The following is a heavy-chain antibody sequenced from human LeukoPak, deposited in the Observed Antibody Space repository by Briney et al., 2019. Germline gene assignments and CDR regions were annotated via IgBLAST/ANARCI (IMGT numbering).Heavy chain of an antibody. CDR2: INPNSGGT. J-gene: IGHJ4*02. CDR3: ARGTMVQGVIIPDLADY. CDR1: GYTFTGYY. D-gene: IGHD3-10*01. V-gene: IGHV1-2*06. Sequence: ASVKVSCKASGYTFTGYYMHWVRQAPGQGLEWMGRINPNSGGTNYAQKFQGRVTMTRDTSISTAYMELSRLRSDDTAVYYCARGTMVQGVIIPDLADYWGQGTLVTVSS.